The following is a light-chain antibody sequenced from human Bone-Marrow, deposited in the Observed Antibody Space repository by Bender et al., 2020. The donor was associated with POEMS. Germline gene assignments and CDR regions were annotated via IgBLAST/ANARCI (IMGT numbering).Light chain of an antibody. Sequence: QSALTQPASVSGSPGQSINISCAGTSSDIGGYNYVSWYQQHPGKAPKLIIYEVHNRPSGISYRFSGSKSGNTASLTLSGLQAEDEAVYFCQSYDNGLRVVFGGGTKLTVL. V-gene: IGLV2-14*01. CDR3: QSYDNGLRVV. CDR2: EVH. CDR1: SSDIGGYNY. J-gene: IGLJ2*01.